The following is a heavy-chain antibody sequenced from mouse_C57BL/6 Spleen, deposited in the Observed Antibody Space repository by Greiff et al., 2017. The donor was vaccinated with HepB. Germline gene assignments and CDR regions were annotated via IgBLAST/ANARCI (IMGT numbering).Heavy chain of an antibody. D-gene: IGHD1-1*01. J-gene: IGHJ2*01. CDR3: ARDYGSNYFDY. Sequence: QVQLQQSGAELVRPGPSVKVSCKASGYAFTNYLIEWVKQRPGQGLEWIGVINPGSGGTNYNEKFKGKATLTADKSSSTAYMQLSSLTSEDSAVYFCARDYGSNYFDYWGQGTTLTVSS. CDR1: GYAFTNYL. CDR2: INPGSGGT. V-gene: IGHV1-54*01.